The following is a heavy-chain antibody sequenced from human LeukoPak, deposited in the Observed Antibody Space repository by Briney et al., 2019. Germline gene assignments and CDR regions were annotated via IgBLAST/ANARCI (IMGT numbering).Heavy chain of an antibody. CDR3: ARISPGYCSSTSRYPRYYYYYYMDV. J-gene: IGHJ6*03. V-gene: IGHV4-34*01. CDR1: GGSFSGYY. Sequence: SETLSLTCAVYGGSFSGYYWSWIRQPPGKGLEWIGEINHSGSTNYNPSLKSRVTISVDTSKNQFSLKLSSVTAADTAVYYCARISPGYCSSTSRYPRYYYYYYMDVWGKGTTVTVSS. D-gene: IGHD2-2*01. CDR2: INHSGST.